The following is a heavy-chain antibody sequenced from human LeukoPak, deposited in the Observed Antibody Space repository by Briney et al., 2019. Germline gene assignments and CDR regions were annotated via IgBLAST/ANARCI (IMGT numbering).Heavy chain of an antibody. CDR3: ARRFYDYVWGSYCPTYFDY. V-gene: IGHV4-39*01. CDR2: IYSSGST. J-gene: IGHJ4*02. Sequence: SETLSLTCTVSGGSISSSSYYWGWIRQPPGKGLEWIGNIYSSGSTYYNPSLKSRVTICVDTSKNQFSLNLTSVTAADTAVYYCARRFYDYVWGSYCPTYFDYWGQGTLVTVSS. CDR1: GGSISSSSYY. D-gene: IGHD3-16*01.